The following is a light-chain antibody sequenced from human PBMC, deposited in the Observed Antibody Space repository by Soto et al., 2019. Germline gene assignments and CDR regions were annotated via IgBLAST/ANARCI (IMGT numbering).Light chain of an antibody. J-gene: IGKJ1*01. CDR2: GAS. CDR1: QSVSSN. CDR3: KQYNNWPPWT. Sequence: EIVXTXXXXTLSVSPGERATLSCRASQSVSSNLAWYQQKPGQAPRLLIYGASTRATGIPARFSGSGSGTEFTLTISSLQSEDFAVYYCKQYNNWPPWTFGQGTKVEIK. V-gene: IGKV3-15*01.